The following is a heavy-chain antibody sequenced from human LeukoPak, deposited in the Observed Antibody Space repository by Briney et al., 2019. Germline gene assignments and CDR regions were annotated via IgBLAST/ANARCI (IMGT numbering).Heavy chain of an antibody. CDR1: GFTFGDYA. CDR2: IRSKAYGGTT. CDR3: TRDPRGSYGPDAFDI. Sequence: GGSLRLSCTASGFTFGDYAMRWVRQAPGKGLEWVGFIRSKAYGGTTEYAASVKGRFTISRDDSKSIAYLQMNSLKTKDTAVYYCTRDPRGSYGPDAFDIWGQGTMVTVSS. J-gene: IGHJ3*02. D-gene: IGHD1-26*01. V-gene: IGHV3-49*04.